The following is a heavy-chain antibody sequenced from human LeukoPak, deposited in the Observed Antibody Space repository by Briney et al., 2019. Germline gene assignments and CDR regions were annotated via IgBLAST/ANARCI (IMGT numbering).Heavy chain of an antibody. Sequence: SETLSLTCTVSGGSISSYYWSWIRQPAGKGLEWLGHIFTRGTTNYNASLESRLTISLDTARNQFSLSLTSVTAADTAMYFCARSSPAVYFDNWGQGILVTASS. CDR3: ARSSPAVYFDN. CDR2: IFTRGTT. J-gene: IGHJ4*02. D-gene: IGHD6-19*01. CDR1: GGSISSYY. V-gene: IGHV4-4*07.